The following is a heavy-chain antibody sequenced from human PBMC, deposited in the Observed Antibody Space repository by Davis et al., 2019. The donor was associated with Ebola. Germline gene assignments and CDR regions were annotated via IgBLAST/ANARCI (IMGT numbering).Heavy chain of an antibody. CDR2: MNPNSGNT. CDR3: ATYSSSWPPYYGMDV. D-gene: IGHD6-13*01. V-gene: IGHV1-8*01. J-gene: IGHJ6*04. Sequence: ASVKVSCKAAGGTLRTHGMSWVRQATGQGLEWMGWMNPNSGNTGYAQKFQGRVTMTRDTSISTAYMELSRLRSDDTAVYYCATYSSSWPPYYGMDVWGKGTTVTVSS. CDR1: GGTLRTHG.